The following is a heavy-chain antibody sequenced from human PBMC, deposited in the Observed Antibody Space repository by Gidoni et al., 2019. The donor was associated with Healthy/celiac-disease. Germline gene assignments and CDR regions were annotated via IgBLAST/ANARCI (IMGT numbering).Heavy chain of an antibody. Sequence: QMQLVQSGAEVKKPGTSVKVSCKASGGTFSSYAISWVRQAPGQGLEWMGGIIPIFGPANYAQKFQGRVTITADKSTSTAYMERSSLRSEDTAVYYCARLDGDYGTFDPWGQGTLVTVSS. CDR2: IIPIFGPA. CDR3: ARLDGDYGTFDP. J-gene: IGHJ5*02. D-gene: IGHD4-17*01. V-gene: IGHV1-69*06. CDR1: GGTFSSYA.